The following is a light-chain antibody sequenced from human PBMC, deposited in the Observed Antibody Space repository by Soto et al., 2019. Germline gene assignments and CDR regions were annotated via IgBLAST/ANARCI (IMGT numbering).Light chain of an antibody. V-gene: IGLV4-69*01. CDR2: LTSNGSH. CDR1: SGHSNYV. J-gene: IGLJ2*01. CDR3: QTWDAGIRV. Sequence: QAVVTQSPSASASLGASVKLTCTLSSGHSNYVIAWHQQQPEQGPRYLMKLTSNGSHSKGDGVPDRFSGSSSGAERYLTISSLQSEDEADYYCQTWDAGIRVFGGGTKLTVL.